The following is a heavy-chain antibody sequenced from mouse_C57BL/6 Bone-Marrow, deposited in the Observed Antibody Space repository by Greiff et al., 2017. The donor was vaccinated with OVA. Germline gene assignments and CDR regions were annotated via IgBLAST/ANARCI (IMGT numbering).Heavy chain of an antibody. D-gene: IGHD1-1*01. J-gene: IGHJ2*01. CDR1: GYTFTSYW. Sequence: QVHVKQPGAELVMPGASVKLSCKASGYTFTSYWMHWVKQRPGQGLEWIGEIDPSDSYTNYNQKFKGKSTLTVDKSSSTAYMQLSSLTSEDSAVYYCAREGVVADYWGQGTTLTVSS. CDR2: IDPSDSYT. CDR3: AREGVVADY. V-gene: IGHV1-69*01.